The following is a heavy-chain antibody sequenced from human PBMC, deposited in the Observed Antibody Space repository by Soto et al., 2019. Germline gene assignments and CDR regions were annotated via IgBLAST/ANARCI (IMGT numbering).Heavy chain of an antibody. V-gene: IGHV6-1*01. D-gene: IGHD2-2*01. CDR1: GDSVSSNSAA. CDR2: TYYRSKWYN. J-gene: IGHJ6*02. Sequence: SPTLSLTCAISGDSVSSNSAAWNWIRQSPSRGLEWLGRTYYRSKWYNDYAVSVKSRITINPDTSKNQFSLQLNSVTPEDTAVYYCARGSVQRYCSSTSCSGRMDVWGQGTTVTVSS. CDR3: ARGSVQRYCSSTSCSGRMDV.